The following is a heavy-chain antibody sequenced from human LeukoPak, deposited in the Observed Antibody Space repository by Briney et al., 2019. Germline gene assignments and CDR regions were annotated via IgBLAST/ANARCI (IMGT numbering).Heavy chain of an antibody. CDR2: IYSGGNT. CDR1: GFTVSSNS. Sequence: TGGSLRLSCTVSGFTVSSNSMSWVRQAPGKGLEWVSFIYSGGNTHYSDSVKGRFTISRDNSKNTLYLQMNSLRAEDTAVYYCAKDRRAGSYDYWGQGTLVTVSS. V-gene: IGHV3-53*01. CDR3: AKDRRAGSYDY. J-gene: IGHJ4*02. D-gene: IGHD3-10*01.